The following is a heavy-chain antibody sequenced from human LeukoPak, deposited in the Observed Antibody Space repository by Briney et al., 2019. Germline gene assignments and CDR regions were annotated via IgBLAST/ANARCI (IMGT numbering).Heavy chain of an antibody. V-gene: IGHV3-48*04. CDR3: VRDFHRRIYDSGGFYPY. J-gene: IGHJ4*02. Sequence: GGSLRLSCAASGFTFSGYWMSWVRRAPGKGLGWVSYISSSSSTIYYADSVKGRFTISRDNAKNSLYLRMNNLRTDDTAVYYCVRDFHRRIYDSGGFYPYWGQGTLVTVSS. CDR2: ISSSSSTI. D-gene: IGHD3-22*01. CDR1: GFTFSGYW.